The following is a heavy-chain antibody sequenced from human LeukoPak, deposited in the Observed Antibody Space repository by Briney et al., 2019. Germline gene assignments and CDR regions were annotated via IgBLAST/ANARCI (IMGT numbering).Heavy chain of an antibody. CDR3: ARGTLRCSSSRFDV. V-gene: IGHV4-34*01. J-gene: IGHJ6*02. D-gene: IGHD6-6*01. CDR2: INHSGST. CDR1: GGSFSGYY. Sequence: SETLSLTCAVYGGSFSGYYWSWIRQPPGKGLEWIGEINHSGSTNYNPSLKSRVTISVYTSKNHFSLKLSSVTAADTAVYYCARGTLRCSSSRFDVWGQGTPVTVSS.